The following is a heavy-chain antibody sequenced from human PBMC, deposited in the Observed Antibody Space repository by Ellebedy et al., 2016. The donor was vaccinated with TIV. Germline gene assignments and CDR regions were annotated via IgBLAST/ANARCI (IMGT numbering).Heavy chain of an antibody. Sequence: ASVKVSCKASAYTFTSYDINWVLQATGQGLEWMGWMNPNSGNTGYAQKFQGRVTITRNTSISTAYMELSSLRYEDTAVYYCARVRNNSWYYWGKGTLVTVSS. CDR2: MNPNSGNT. V-gene: IGHV1-8*03. CDR1: AYTFTSYD. J-gene: IGHJ4*02. CDR3: ARVRNNSWYY. D-gene: IGHD6-13*01.